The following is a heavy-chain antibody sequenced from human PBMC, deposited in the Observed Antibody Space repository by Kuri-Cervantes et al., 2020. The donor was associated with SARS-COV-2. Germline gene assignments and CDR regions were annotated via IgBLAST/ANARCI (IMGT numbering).Heavy chain of an antibody. J-gene: IGHJ3*02. V-gene: IGHV3-7*03. CDR1: GFTFSSYW. Sequence: GESLKISCAASGFTFSSYWMSWVRQAPGKGLEWVANIKQDGSEKYFVDSVKGRFSISRDDAKNSVFLQMNNLRSEDMALYYCAKMSGDRGGAFEIWGQGTMVTVSS. CDR3: AKMSGDRGGAFEI. CDR2: IKQDGSEK. D-gene: IGHD2-15*01.